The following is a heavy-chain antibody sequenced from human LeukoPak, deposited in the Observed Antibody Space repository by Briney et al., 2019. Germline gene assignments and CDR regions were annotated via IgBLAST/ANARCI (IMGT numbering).Heavy chain of an antibody. CDR3: AKGLYYDFWSGYLAY. Sequence: PGGSLRLSCAASGFTFSSYAMSWVRQAPGKGLEWVSDISCSGGSTYYADSVKGRFTISRDNSKNTLYLQMNSLRAEDTAVYYCAKGLYYDFWSGYLAYWGQGTLVTVSS. J-gene: IGHJ4*02. V-gene: IGHV3-23*01. D-gene: IGHD3-3*01. CDR2: ISCSGGST. CDR1: GFTFSSYA.